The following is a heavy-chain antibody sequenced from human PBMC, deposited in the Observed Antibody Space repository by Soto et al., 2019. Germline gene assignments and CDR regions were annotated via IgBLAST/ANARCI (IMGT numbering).Heavy chain of an antibody. J-gene: IGHJ6*02. CDR1: GGSISSGGYY. CDR2: INYSGST. D-gene: IGHD2-2*01. CDR3: ARALGSCTSSSCSETYYNGMDV. Sequence: QVQLQESGPGLVKPSQTLSLTCTVSGGSISSGGYYWTWIRQHPGKDLEWIGYINYSGSTYYNPSLKSRVTISLDTSNNQFSLKLSSVTAADTAVYYCARALGSCTSSSCSETYYNGMDVWGQGTTVTVSS. V-gene: IGHV4-31*03.